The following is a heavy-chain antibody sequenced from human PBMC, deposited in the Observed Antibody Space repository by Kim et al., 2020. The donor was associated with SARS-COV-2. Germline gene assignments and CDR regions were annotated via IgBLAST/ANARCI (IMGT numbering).Heavy chain of an antibody. CDR1: GGSSSEYF. CDR2: VHHNGHT. J-gene: IGHJ4*02. D-gene: IGHD2-2*01. Sequence: SETLSLTCAVYGGSSSEYFWSWIRQPPEKGLEWIGEVHHNGHTAYTPSLKSRVTISLDTSKNQFSLRLNSMTAADTAVYYCARHCNSTRCLFGFHYWGQG. V-gene: IGHV4-34*01. CDR3: ARHCNSTRCLFGFHY.